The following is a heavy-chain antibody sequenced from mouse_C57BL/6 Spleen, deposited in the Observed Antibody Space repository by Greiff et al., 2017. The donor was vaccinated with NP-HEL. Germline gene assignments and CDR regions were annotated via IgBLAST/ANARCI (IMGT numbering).Heavy chain of an antibody. D-gene: IGHD2-3*01. J-gene: IGHJ3*01. Sequence: VQPKQSGPELVKPWASVKILRKVSGYTFTDYNMDWVKQSHGKSLEWIGDIYPNNGGTIYNQKFKGKATLTVDKSSSTAYMELRSLTSEDTAVYYCARRGYSFAYWGQGTLVTVSA. V-gene: IGHV1-18*01. CDR3: ARRGYSFAY. CDR2: IYPNNGGT. CDR1: GYTFTDYN.